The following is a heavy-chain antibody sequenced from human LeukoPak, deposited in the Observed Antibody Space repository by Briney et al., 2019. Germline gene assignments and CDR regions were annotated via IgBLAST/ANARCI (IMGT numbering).Heavy chain of an antibody. Sequence: GGSLRLSCEASGFTFDAYAMHWVRQAPGKGLEWVSLINKDGSATYYADSVRGRFTISRDNSKNSLYLQMNSLRSEDTALYYCATWAFYHSLDVWGEGTTVSVSS. CDR2: INKDGSAT. D-gene: IGHD1-26*01. CDR1: GFTFDAYA. CDR3: ATWAFYHSLDV. V-gene: IGHV3-43*02. J-gene: IGHJ6*04.